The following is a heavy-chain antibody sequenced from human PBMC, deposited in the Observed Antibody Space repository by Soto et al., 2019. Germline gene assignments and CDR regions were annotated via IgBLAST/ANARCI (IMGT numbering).Heavy chain of an antibody. Sequence: GGSLKISCKGSGYSFTSYWIGWVHQMPGKGLEWMGIIYPGDSDTRYSPSFQGQVTISADKSISAAYLQWSSLKASDTAIYYCARHVSWDGMDVWGQGTTVTVSS. CDR1: GYSFTSYW. D-gene: IGHD7-27*01. J-gene: IGHJ6*02. V-gene: IGHV5-51*07. CDR2: IYPGDSDT. CDR3: ARHVSWDGMDV.